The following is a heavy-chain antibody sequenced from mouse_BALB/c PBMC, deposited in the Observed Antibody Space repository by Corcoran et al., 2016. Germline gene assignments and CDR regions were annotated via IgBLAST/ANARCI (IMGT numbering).Heavy chain of an antibody. CDR2: INPNNGGT. J-gene: IGHJ1*01. Sequence: EVQLQQSGPELVKPGASVKMSCKASGYTFTDYYMKWVKQSHGKSFEWIGDINPNNGGTSYNQKFKGKATLTVDKSSSTAYMQLNSLTSEDSAVYYCARDADWYFDVWGAGTTVTVSS. V-gene: IGHV1-26*01. CDR1: GYTFTDYY. CDR3: ARDADWYFDV.